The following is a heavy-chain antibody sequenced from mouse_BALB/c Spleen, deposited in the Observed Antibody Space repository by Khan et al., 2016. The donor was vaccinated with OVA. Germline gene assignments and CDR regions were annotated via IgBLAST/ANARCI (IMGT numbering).Heavy chain of an antibody. CDR3: ARKARTIN. J-gene: IGHJ2*01. Sequence: EVQLVESGGGLVQPGGSLKLSCAASGFTFSSYGMSWVRQTPDKRLELVATINSNGGSTYYPDSVKGRFTISRDNDKHTLYLQMSSLKSEDTAMYSCARKARTINWGQGTTLTVSS. CDR2: INSNGGST. CDR1: GFTFSSYG. V-gene: IGHV5-6-3*01.